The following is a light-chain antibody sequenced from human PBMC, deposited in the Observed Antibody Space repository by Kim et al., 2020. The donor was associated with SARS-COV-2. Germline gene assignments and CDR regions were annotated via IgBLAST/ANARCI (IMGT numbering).Light chain of an antibody. V-gene: IGLV3-1*01. J-gene: IGLJ3*02. CDR2: QNY. Sequence: VSLSPGRSATSTCSEENLVDKYICWYQQKSGQSPVLVIYQNYKRPSGIPERFSGSNSGNTATLTISGTQAMDEADYYCQAWDFNRVFGRGTQLTVL. CDR1: NLVDKY. CDR3: QAWDFNRV.